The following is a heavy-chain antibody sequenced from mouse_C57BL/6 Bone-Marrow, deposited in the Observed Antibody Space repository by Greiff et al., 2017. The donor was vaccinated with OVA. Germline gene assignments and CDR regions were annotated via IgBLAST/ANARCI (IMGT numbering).Heavy chain of an antibody. Sequence: QVQLQQSGAELVRPGASVTLSCKASGYTFTDYEMHWVKQTPVHGLEWIGAIDPETVGTAYNQKFKGKAILTADKSSSTAYMELRSLTSEDSDVYDCTRGYSNYYAMDYWGQGTSVTVSS. D-gene: IGHD2-5*01. CDR2: IDPETVGT. CDR1: GYTFTDYE. CDR3: TRGYSNYYAMDY. V-gene: IGHV1-15*01. J-gene: IGHJ4*01.